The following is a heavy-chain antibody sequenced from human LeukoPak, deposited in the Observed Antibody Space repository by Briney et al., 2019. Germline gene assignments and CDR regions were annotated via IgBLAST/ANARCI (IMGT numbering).Heavy chain of an antibody. CDR2: IIPIFGTA. CDR3: AFGGFNCSSTSCYLDYYYYYGMDV. V-gene: IGHV1-69*13. CDR1: GGTFSSYA. J-gene: IGHJ6*04. D-gene: IGHD2-2*01. Sequence: SVKVSCKASGGTFSSYAISWVRQAPGQGLEWMGGIIPIFGTANYAQKFQGRVTITADESTSAAYMELSSLRSEDTAVYYCAFGGFNCSSTSCYLDYYYYYGMDVWGKGTTVTVSS.